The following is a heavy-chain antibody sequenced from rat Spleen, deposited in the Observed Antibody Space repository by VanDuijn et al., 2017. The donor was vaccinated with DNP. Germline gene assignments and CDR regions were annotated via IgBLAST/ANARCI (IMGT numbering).Heavy chain of an antibody. CDR2: ILYDGTRT. CDR3: ATHEVGADFDY. D-gene: IGHD5-1*01. J-gene: IGHJ2*01. Sequence: EVHLVVSGGDLVQPGRSLKLSCVVSEFRFNNHWMTWFRQAPKKGLEWVATILYDGTRTYYRDSVKGRFTISRDNAKSTLYLQMDSLRSEDTATYYCATHEVGADFDYWGQGVMVTVSS. CDR1: EFRFNNHW. V-gene: IGHV5S10*01.